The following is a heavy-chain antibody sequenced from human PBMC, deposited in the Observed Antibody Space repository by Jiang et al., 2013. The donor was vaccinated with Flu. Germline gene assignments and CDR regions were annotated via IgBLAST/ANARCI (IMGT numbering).Heavy chain of an antibody. V-gene: IGHV4-39*01. CDR1: GGSISSSSYY. CDR3: ARLSRDTAMADY. CDR2: IYYSGST. D-gene: IGHD5-18*01. J-gene: IGHJ4*02. Sequence: KPPETLSLTCTVSGGSISSSSYYWGWIRQPPGKGLEWIGSIYYSGSTYYNPSLKSRVTISVDTSKNQFSLKLSSVTAADTAVYYCARLSRDTAMADYWGQGTLVTVSS.